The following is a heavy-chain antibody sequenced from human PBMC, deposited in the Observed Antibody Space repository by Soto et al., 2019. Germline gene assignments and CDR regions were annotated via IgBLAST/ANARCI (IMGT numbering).Heavy chain of an antibody. V-gene: IGHV1-69*02. CDR1: GGTFSSYT. Sequence: QVQLVQSGAEVKKPGSSVKVSCTASGGTFSSYTISWVRQAPGQVLEWMGRIIPIRGIANYAEKLQGRVTITADKSKSTAYMELSSLRSEDTAVYYCAYRVGITGTTPNFDYWGQGTLVTVSS. J-gene: IGHJ4*02. CDR2: IIPIRGIA. CDR3: AYRVGITGTTPNFDY. D-gene: IGHD1-7*01.